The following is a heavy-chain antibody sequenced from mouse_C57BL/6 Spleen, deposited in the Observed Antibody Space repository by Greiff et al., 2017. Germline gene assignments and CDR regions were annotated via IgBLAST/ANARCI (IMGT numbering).Heavy chain of an antibody. CDR2: ISGGGDYI. Sequence: EVQVVESGAGLVKPGGSLKLSCAASGFTFSSYAMSWVRQTPEKRLEWVAYISGGGDYIYYADTVKGRFTISRDNAKNTLYLQMSSLKSEDTAMYYSTREDYDGDDYAMDYWGQGTSVTVSS. D-gene: IGHD2-4*01. CDR1: GFTFSSYA. V-gene: IGHV5-9-1*02. CDR3: TREDYDGDDYAMDY. J-gene: IGHJ4*01.